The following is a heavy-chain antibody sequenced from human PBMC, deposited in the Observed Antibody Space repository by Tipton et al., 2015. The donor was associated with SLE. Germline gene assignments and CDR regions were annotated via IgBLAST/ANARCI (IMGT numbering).Heavy chain of an antibody. CDR2: IIPSGGTA. D-gene: IGHD1-1*01. Sequence: QVQLVQSGAEVKKPGASVRVSCKASGYTFTNYNMHWVRQAPGQGLEWMGVIIPSGGTASYAQKFQARVTVTRDPSTSTVYMELSSLRSEDTAVYYCARDQKLFWFDPWGQGTLVTVSS. J-gene: IGHJ5*02. CDR1: GYTFTNYN. CDR3: ARDQKLFWFDP. V-gene: IGHV1-46*01.